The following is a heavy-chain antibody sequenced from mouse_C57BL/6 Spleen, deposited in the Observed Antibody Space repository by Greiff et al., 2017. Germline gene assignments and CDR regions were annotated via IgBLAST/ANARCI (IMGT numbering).Heavy chain of an antibody. J-gene: IGHJ2*01. CDR2: IDPSDSYT. CDR3: ARSNYSNYGNYFDY. D-gene: IGHD2-5*01. V-gene: IGHV1-69*01. CDR1: GYTFTSYW. Sequence: QVQLQQPGAELVMPGASVKLSCKASGYTFTSYWMHWVKQRPGQGLEWIGEIDPSDSYTNYNQKFKGKSTLTVDKSSSTAYMQLSSLTSEDSAVYYCARSNYSNYGNYFDYWGQGTTLTVSS.